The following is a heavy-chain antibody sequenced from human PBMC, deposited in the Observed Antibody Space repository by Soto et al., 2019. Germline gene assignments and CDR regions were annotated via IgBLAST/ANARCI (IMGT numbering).Heavy chain of an antibody. CDR2: IYPGDSNI. Sequence: PGESLKISCKGSGYSFSSHWIGWVRQMPGKGLEWMGIIYPGDSNIRYSPSFEGQIDMSADRSINTAYLRLSSLKASDTATYYCARHLDEYYADSLKGRFTISRDNSKKMVYLQMTSLGPEDTAVYYCAKGGGSARDFDYWGQGALVTVSS. V-gene: IGHV5-51*01. CDR1: GYSFSSHW. D-gene: IGHD3-10*01. CDR3: ARHLDEYYADSLKGRFTISRDNSKKMVYLQMTSLGPEDTAVYYCAKGGGSARDFDY. J-gene: IGHJ4*02.